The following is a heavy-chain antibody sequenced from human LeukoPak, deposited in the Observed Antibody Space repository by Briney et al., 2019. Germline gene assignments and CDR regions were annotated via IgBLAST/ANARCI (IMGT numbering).Heavy chain of an antibody. D-gene: IGHD5-12*01. Sequence: SETLSLTCSVSGGSISRSRCYWGWIRQPRGEGLEWFGGIFYNGDTYYNPSLRSRLTISVDSSKNQFSLRLTSVTAADTAVYYCAIVGCSGSDYFTDHWGQGTLVTVSS. J-gene: IGHJ4*02. V-gene: IGHV4-39*01. CDR2: IFYNGDT. CDR1: GGSISRSRCY. CDR3: AIVGCSGSDYFTDH.